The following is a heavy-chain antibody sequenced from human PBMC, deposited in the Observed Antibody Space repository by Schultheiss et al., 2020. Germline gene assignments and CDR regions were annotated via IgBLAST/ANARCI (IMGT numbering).Heavy chain of an antibody. CDR1: GYTFTSYG. V-gene: IGHV1-18*04. D-gene: IGHD1-26*01. CDR3: ARDLARRRELLVYMDV. J-gene: IGHJ6*03. CDR2: ISAYNGNT. Sequence: ASVKVSCKASGYTFTSYGISWVRQAPGQGLEWMGWISAYNGNTNYAQKLQGRVTMTTDTSTSTAYMELRSLRSDDTAVYYCARDLARRRELLVYMDVWGQGTTVTVSS.